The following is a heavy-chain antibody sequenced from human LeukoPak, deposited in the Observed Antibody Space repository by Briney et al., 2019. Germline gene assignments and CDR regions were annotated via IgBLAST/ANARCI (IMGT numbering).Heavy chain of an antibody. CDR2: ISYDGSNK. D-gene: IGHD3-10*01. CDR1: GFTFSSYA. J-gene: IGHJ6*04. CDR3: ARDTHYYGSGDV. V-gene: IGHV3-30*04. Sequence: GGSLRLSCAAPGFTFSSYAMHWVRQAPGKGLEWVAVISYDGSNKYYADSVKGRFTISRDNSKNTLYLQMNSLRAEDTAVYYCARDTHYYGSGDVWGKGTTVTVSS.